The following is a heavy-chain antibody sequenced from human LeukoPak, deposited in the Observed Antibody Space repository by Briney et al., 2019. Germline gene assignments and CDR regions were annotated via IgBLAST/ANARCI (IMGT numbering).Heavy chain of an antibody. CDR3: TGGMGSIAAAGTVA. Sequence: PGGSLRLSCAASGFTFSGSAMHGVRQASGKGLEWVGRIRSKANSCATAYAASVKGRFTISRDDSKNTAYLQMNSLKTEDTAVYYCTGGMGSIAAAGTVAWGQGTLVTVSS. D-gene: IGHD6-13*01. CDR1: GFTFSGSA. CDR2: IRSKANSCAT. J-gene: IGHJ4*02. V-gene: IGHV3-73*01.